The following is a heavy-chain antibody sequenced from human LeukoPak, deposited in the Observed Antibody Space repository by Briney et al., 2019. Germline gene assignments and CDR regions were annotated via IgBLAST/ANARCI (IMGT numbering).Heavy chain of an antibody. J-gene: IGHJ6*03. CDR1: GGSISSYY. Sequence: SETLSLTCTVSGGSISSYYWSWIRQPAGKGLEWIGRIYTSGSTNYNPSLKSRVTMSVDTSKNQFSLKLSSVTAADTAVYYRARGLYSSSSGGSYYYYYMDVWGKGTTVTVSS. V-gene: IGHV4-4*07. D-gene: IGHD6-6*01. CDR3: ARGLYSSSSGGSYYYYYMDV. CDR2: IYTSGST.